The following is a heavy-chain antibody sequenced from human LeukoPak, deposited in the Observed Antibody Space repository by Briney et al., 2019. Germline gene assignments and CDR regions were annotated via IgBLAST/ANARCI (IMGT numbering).Heavy chain of an antibody. J-gene: IGHJ4*02. CDR2: INHSGST. Sequence: SETLSLTCAVYGGSFSGYYWSWIRQPPGKGLEWIGEINHSGSTNHNPSLKSRVTISVDTSKNQFSLKLSSVTAADTAVYYCARLGLYYSGYWGQGTLVTVSS. V-gene: IGHV4-34*01. D-gene: IGHD3-16*01. CDR3: ARLGLYYSGY. CDR1: GGSFSGYY.